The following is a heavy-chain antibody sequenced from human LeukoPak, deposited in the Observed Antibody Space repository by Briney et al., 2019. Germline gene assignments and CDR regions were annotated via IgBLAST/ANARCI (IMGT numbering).Heavy chain of an antibody. CDR2: IIPIFGTA. Sequence: ASVKVSCKASGGTFSSYAISWVRQAPGRGLEWMGGIIPIFGTANYAQKFQGRVTITTDESTSTAYMELSSLRSEDTAVYYCASQEDIVVVPAAIDYYYYYMDVWGKGTTVTVSS. CDR1: GGTFSSYA. J-gene: IGHJ6*03. D-gene: IGHD2-2*01. CDR3: ASQEDIVVVPAAIDYYYYYMDV. V-gene: IGHV1-69*05.